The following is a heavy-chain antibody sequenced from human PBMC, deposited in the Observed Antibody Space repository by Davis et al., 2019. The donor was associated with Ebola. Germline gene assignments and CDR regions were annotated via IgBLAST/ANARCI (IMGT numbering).Heavy chain of an antibody. V-gene: IGHV4-39*01. D-gene: IGHD6-19*01. CDR2: IYDSGIT. J-gene: IGHJ5*02. CDR1: GGSIRSSSYY. CDR3: ARHGSSGWSNINWFAP. Sequence: MPSETLSLTCTVSGGSIRSSSYYWGWLRQTPGKGLEWIGSIYDSGITYYHPSLKSRVTISVDTAKNQFSLKLYSVTAADTAVYYCARHGSSGWSNINWFAPWGHGTLVTVSS.